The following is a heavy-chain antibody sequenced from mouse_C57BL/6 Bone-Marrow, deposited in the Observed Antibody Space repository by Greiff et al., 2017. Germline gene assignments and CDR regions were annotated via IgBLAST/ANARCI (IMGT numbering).Heavy chain of an antibody. D-gene: IGHD2-3*01. CDR3: ARDGYWYFDV. J-gene: IGHJ1*03. CDR1: GYTFTDYY. Sequence: EVQLQQSGPELVKPGASVKISCKASGYTFTDYYMNWVKQSHGKSLEWIGDINPSSGGTSYNQKFKGKATLTVDKSSSTAYMELRSLTSEDSAVYYCARDGYWYFDVWGTGTTVTVSS. CDR2: INPSSGGT. V-gene: IGHV1-26*01.